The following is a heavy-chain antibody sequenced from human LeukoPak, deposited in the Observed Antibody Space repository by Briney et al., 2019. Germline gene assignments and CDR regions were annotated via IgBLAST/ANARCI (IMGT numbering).Heavy chain of an antibody. CDR1: GFTFSIYP. CDR2: ISSSGGST. J-gene: IGHJ3*02. CDR3: AKDRQYTSSRYDAFDI. D-gene: IGHD6-6*01. Sequence: GGPLRLSCSASGFTFSIYPMICLRQAPGKGLECVTQISSSGGSTYYADSVKGRFTISRDNSKNTLYLQMNSLRAEATAVYYCAKDRQYTSSRYDAFDIWGQGTMVTVSS. V-gene: IGHV3-23*01.